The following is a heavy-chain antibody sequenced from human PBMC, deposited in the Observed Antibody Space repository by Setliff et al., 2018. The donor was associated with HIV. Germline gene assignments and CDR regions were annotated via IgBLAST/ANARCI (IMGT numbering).Heavy chain of an antibody. CDR1: GGSISNGNHH. V-gene: IGHV4-61*10. Sequence: PSETLSLTCSVSGGSISNGNHHWGWIRQPAGKGLEWIGNIYHTGRADYNPSLMSRVTISLDTPKNQFSLKLNSVIAADTAVYYCARNRVPSSLWGQGTLVTVS. J-gene: IGHJ3*01. CDR2: IYHTGRA. D-gene: IGHD3-10*01. CDR3: ARNRVPSSL.